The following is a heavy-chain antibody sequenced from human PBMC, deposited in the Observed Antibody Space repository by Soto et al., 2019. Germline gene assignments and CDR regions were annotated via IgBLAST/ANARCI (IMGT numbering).Heavy chain of an antibody. D-gene: IGHD2-8*02. Sequence: PXXSLRLSCAASRFTFTSYWMSWVRQAPGXGLEWVEVIXYDGRXKSYEEYVKGRXTISRENSXKTLYLQMNSLRAEDTDVYYCARTPEPWYYFDYWGQGTLVTVYS. CDR3: ARTPEPWYYFDY. CDR1: RFTFTSYW. CDR2: IXYDGRXK. V-gene: IGHV3-30*03. J-gene: IGHJ4*02.